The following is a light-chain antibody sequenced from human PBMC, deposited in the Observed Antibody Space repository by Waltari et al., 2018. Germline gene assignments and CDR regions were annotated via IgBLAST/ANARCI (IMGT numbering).Light chain of an antibody. J-gene: IGLJ2*01. V-gene: IGLV1-47*01. CDR2: RNN. CDR1: SSNIGTNY. Sequence: QSVLTQPPSASGTPGQRVTISCSGSSSNIGTNYVNWYQQFPGTAPNPLIYRNNPRPSGVPYRFSGSKSGTSASLAISGLRSEDEAEYYCAAWDASHVVFGGGTKLTVL. CDR3: AAWDASHVV.